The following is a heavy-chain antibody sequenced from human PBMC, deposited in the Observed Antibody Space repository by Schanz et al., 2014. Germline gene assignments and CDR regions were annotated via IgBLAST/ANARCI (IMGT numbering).Heavy chain of an antibody. V-gene: IGHV3-30*18. CDR3: AKDTGYCHGGACYCFEY. CDR2: ISDDGSNH. Sequence: VQLVESGGGLVQPGGSLRLSCAASGFTFSKYGVHWVRQAPGKGLEWVAVISDDGSNHYYPDSVKGRFSISRDNSQNTLYLQMDSLRPEDTAVYVCAKDTGYCHGGACYCFEYWGLGILVTVSS. J-gene: IGHJ4*02. D-gene: IGHD2-8*02. CDR1: GFTFSKYG.